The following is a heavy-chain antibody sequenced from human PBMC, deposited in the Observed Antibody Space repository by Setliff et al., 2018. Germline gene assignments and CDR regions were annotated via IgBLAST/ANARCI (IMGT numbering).Heavy chain of an antibody. CDR2: IYIGGSA. CDR1: GGSISSYY. J-gene: IGHJ6*03. CDR3: AREQWLDPPGYYYMDV. Sequence: SETLSLTCTVSGGSISSYYWSWIRQPAGKGLEWIGHIYIGGSANYSPSLKSRVTMSIDTSKNQFSLKLNSVTAADMAVYYCAREQWLDPPGYYYMDVWAKGATVTVSS. V-gene: IGHV4-4*07. D-gene: IGHD6-19*01.